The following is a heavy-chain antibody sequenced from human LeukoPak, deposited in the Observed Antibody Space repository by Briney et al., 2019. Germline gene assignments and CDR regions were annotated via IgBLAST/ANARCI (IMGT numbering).Heavy chain of an antibody. CDR2: IYYSGST. CDR3: ARVHYYDSLNPLYYFDY. D-gene: IGHD3-22*01. J-gene: IGHJ4*02. CDR1: GGSISRYY. Sequence: SETLSLTCTVSGGSISRYYWSWIRQPPGKGLEWIGYIYYSGSTNYNPSLKSRVTISVDTSKDQFSLKLSSVTAADTAVYYCARVHYYDSLNPLYYFDYWAQGTLATVSS. V-gene: IGHV4-59*01.